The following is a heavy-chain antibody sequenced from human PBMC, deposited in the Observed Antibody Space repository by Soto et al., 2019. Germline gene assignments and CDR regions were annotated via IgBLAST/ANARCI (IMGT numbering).Heavy chain of an antibody. D-gene: IGHD4-17*01. Sequence: PGGSLRLSCAASGFTFSSYAMSWVRQAPGKGLEWVSAISGSGGSTYYADSVKGRFTISRDNSKNTLYLQMNSLRAEDTAVYYCANAYGEYVVWDYWGQGTLVTVFS. J-gene: IGHJ4*02. CDR1: GFTFSSYA. V-gene: IGHV3-23*01. CDR3: ANAYGEYVVWDY. CDR2: ISGSGGST.